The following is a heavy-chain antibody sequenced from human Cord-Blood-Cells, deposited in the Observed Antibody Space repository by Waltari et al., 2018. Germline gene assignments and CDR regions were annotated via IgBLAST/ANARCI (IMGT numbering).Heavy chain of an antibody. CDR2: ISYDGSNK. Sequence: VQPGRSLRLSCAASGFTFSSYGMHWVRQAPGKGLEWVAVISYDGSNKYYVDSVKGRFTISRDNSKNTLYLQMNSLRAEDTAVYYCAKDSKTGGSGSYYYYYYMDVWGKGTTVTVSS. CDR1: GFTFSSYG. J-gene: IGHJ6*03. V-gene: IGHV3-30*18. D-gene: IGHD3-10*01. CDR3: AKDSKTGGSGSYYYYYYMDV.